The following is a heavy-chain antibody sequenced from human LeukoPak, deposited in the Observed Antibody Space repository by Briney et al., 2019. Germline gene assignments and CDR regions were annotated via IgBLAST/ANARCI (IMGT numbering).Heavy chain of an antibody. V-gene: IGHV4-34*01. Sequence: SETLSLTCAVYGGSFSGYYWGWIRQPPGKGLECIGSIYYNGNTYYNPSLESRVTISVDTSKNQFSLKLSSVTAADTALYYCARHIYGSGSHYSAFDYWGQGTLVTVSS. CDR2: IYYNGNT. CDR1: GGSFSGYY. D-gene: IGHD3-10*01. CDR3: ARHIYGSGSHYSAFDY. J-gene: IGHJ4*02.